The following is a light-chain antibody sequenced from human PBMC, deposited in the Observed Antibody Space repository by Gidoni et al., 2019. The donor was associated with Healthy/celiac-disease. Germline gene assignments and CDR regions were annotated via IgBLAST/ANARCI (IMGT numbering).Light chain of an antibody. J-gene: IGKJ2*01. CDR1: QSVLYSSNTKNY. CDR3: QQYYTTPYT. CDR2: WAS. Sequence: DIVMTQFSDSLSVSLGEMATINCKSSQSVLYSSNTKNYLAWYQQKPGQPPKLLIYWASPRESGVPNRISGSGSGTDFTLSISSLQAEDVAVYYCQQYYTTPYTFGQGTKLEIK. V-gene: IGKV4-1*01.